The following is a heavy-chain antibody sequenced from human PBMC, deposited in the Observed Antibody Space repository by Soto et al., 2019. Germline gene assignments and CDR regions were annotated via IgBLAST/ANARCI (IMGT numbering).Heavy chain of an antibody. CDR3: ARGSEYCSSTSCYTREFWFDP. Sequence: PSETLSLTCAVYGGSFSGYYWSWIRQPPWKGLEWIGEINHSGSTNYNPSLKSRVTISVDTSKNQFSLKLSSVTAADTAVYYCARGSEYCSSTSCYTREFWFDPWGQGTLVTVSS. J-gene: IGHJ5*02. CDR2: INHSGST. V-gene: IGHV4-34*01. CDR1: GGSFSGYY. D-gene: IGHD2-2*02.